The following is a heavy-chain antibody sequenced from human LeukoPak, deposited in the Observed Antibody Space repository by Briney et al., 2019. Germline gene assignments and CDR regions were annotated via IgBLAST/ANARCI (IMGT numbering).Heavy chain of an antibody. CDR3: AKGSYYDSSGSFYFDY. Sequence: GGSLRLSCAASGVTLSSYAMSWARQAPGKGLEWVSGISGSGDNTYYADSVKGRFTISRDNSKNTLYVQVNSLGTEDTAAYYCAKGSYYDSSGSFYFDYWGQGTLVTVSS. CDR2: ISGSGDNT. CDR1: GVTLSSYA. J-gene: IGHJ4*02. D-gene: IGHD3-22*01. V-gene: IGHV3-23*01.